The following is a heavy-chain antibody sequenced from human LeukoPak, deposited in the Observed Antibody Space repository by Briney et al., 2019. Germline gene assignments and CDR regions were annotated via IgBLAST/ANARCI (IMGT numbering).Heavy chain of an antibody. CDR2: TNTIGNN. J-gene: IGHJ4*02. CDR3: ARDPGYSSSWDV. CDR1: GGSISSGSYF. Sequence: SETLSLTCIVSGGSISSGSYFWSWIRQPAGKGLEWSGRTNTIGNNNYNPSLKSRVTISVDTSKNQFSLKLSSVTAADTAVYYCARDPGYSSSWDVWGQGTLVTVSS. V-gene: IGHV4-61*02. D-gene: IGHD6-13*01.